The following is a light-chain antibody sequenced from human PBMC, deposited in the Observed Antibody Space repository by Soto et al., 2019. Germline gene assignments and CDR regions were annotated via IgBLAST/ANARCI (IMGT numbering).Light chain of an antibody. CDR1: TSNIGTFY. CDR3: AAWDDNLNAYV. CDR2: IGD. J-gene: IGLJ1*01. V-gene: IGLV1-47*02. Sequence: QSVLTQPPSASSTPGQTVTISCSGSTSNIGTFYVYWYQHLPGTAPKLLIYIGDQRASGVSDRFSGSKSGTSASLAISGLRSDDEADYCCAAWDDNLNAYVFGSGTKVTVL.